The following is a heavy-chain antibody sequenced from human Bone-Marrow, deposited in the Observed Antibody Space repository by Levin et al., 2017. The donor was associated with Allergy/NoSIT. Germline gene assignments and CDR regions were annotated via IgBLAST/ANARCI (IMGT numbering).Heavy chain of an antibody. V-gene: IGHV3-30*18. CDR2: ISYDGSNK. CDR1: GLTFSSYG. D-gene: IGHD1-26*01. Sequence: GESLKISCAASGLTFSSYGMHWVRQAPGKGLEWVAIISYDGSNKHYADSVKGRFTISRDNSKNTLYLQMNSLGAEDTGVYYCVKDEGATRSYYFDYWGQGTLVTVSS. CDR3: VKDEGATRSYYFDY. J-gene: IGHJ4*02.